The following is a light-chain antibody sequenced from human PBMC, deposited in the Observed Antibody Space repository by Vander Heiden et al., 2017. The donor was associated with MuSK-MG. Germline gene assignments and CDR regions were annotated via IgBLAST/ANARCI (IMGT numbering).Light chain of an antibody. Sequence: QSLLTQPPSVSAAPGQKVTISCSGSNSNIGSLAVSWYQHLPGSAPKLLIYDNNKRPSGIPDRFSGSKSGTSATLGITGLQTGDEAEYYCGTWDSSLSVWVFGGGTKLTVL. V-gene: IGLV1-51*01. J-gene: IGLJ3*02. CDR2: DNN. CDR3: GTWDSSLSVWV. CDR1: NSNIGSLA.